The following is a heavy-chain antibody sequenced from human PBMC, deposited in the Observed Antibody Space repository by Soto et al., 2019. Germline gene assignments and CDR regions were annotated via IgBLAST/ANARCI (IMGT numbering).Heavy chain of an antibody. V-gene: IGHV1-46*03. CDR3: ARGLRFLEWLFPDAFDI. Sequence: ASVKLSCKESGYTYTSYYMHWVRQAPRQGLEWMGIINPSGGSTSYAQKFQGRVTMTRATSTSTVYMELSSLRSEDTAVYYCARGLRFLEWLFPDAFDIWGQGTMVTVSS. J-gene: IGHJ3*02. CDR2: INPSGGST. CDR1: GYTYTSYY. D-gene: IGHD3-3*01.